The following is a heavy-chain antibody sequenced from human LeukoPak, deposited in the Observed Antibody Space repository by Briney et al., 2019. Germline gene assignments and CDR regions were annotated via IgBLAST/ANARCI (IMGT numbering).Heavy chain of an antibody. J-gene: IGHJ4*02. CDR1: GFTFSSYS. D-gene: IGHD3-3*01. CDR3: ARDRAWNYFDY. CDR2: ISSSSSYI. V-gene: IGHV3-21*01. Sequence: GGSLRLSCAASGFTFSSYSMNWVRQAPGKGLEWVSSISSSSSYIYYADSVKGRFTISRDNSKNTLYLQMDSLRAEDTAVYYCARDRAWNYFDYWGQGTLVTVSS.